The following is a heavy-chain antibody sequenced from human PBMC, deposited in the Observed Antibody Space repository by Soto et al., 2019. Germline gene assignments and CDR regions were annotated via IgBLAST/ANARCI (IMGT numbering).Heavy chain of an antibody. V-gene: IGHV3-30*19. CDR3: ARSAPYYPLDY. J-gene: IGHJ4*02. D-gene: IGHD3-22*01. CDR1: GFTFSSYG. Sequence: QVQLVESGGGVVQPGRSLRLSCAASGFTFSSYGMHWVRQAPGKGLEWVAVIWYDGSNKYYADSVKGRFTISRDNSKNTLYLQMNSLRAEATAVYYCARSAPYYPLDYWGQGTLVTVSS. CDR2: IWYDGSNK.